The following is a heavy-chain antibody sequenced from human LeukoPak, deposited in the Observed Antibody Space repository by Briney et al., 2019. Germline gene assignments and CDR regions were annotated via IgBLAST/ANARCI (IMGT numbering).Heavy chain of an antibody. V-gene: IGHV1-2*02. CDR2: INPNSGGT. J-gene: IGHJ4*02. CDR3: ASGPYDYVWGSYRPYYFDY. CDR1: GYTFTGYY. D-gene: IGHD3-16*02. Sequence: ASVKVSCKASGYTFTGYYMHWVRQAPGQGLEWMGWINPNSGGTNYAQKFQGRVTMTEDTSTDTAYMELSSLRSEDTAVYYCASGPYDYVWGSYRPYYFDYWGQGTLVTVSS.